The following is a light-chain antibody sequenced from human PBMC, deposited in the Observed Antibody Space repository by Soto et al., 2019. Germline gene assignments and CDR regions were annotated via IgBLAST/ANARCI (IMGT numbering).Light chain of an antibody. CDR1: QGIGND. CDR3: LQDYTYPWT. V-gene: IGKV1-6*01. CDR2: AAS. J-gene: IGKJ1*01. Sequence: AIQVTQSPSSLSASVGDRVTITCRASQGIGNDLGWYQQKPGKAPKLLIYAASSLQSGVPSRFSGSGSGTDFTLTIGSLQPEDFATYYCLQDYTYPWTFGQGTKVEIK.